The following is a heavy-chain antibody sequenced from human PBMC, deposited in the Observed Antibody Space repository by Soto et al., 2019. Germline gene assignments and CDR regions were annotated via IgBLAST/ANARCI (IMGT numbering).Heavy chain of an antibody. CDR1: GFTFNTYG. D-gene: IGHD2-2*02. CDR2: ISYDGSEK. V-gene: IGHV3-30*18. J-gene: IGHJ4*02. Sequence: LRLSCAASGFTFNTYGMHWVRQAPGKGLEGVAVISYDGSEKYYVDSVKGRFTISKDNSKNTLYLQMNSLRPEDTAGYYCAKSPNFYCTSPNSYKYYFDHWGQGTRVTVSS. CDR3: AKSPNFYCTSPNSYKYYFDH.